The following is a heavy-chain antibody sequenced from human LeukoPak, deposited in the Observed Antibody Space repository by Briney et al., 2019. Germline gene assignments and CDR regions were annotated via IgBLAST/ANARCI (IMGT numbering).Heavy chain of an antibody. D-gene: IGHD2-2*02. CDR3: ARDRGYCSSSSCHKAFDI. J-gene: IGHJ3*02. V-gene: IGHV4-38-2*02. Sequence: SETLSLTCAVSGYSISSGYYWGWIRQPPGQGLEWIGSIYHSGSTYYNPSLKSRVTISVDTSKNQFSLKLSSVTAADTAVYYCARDRGYCSSSSCHKAFDIWGQGTMVTVSS. CDR1: GYSISSGYY. CDR2: IYHSGST.